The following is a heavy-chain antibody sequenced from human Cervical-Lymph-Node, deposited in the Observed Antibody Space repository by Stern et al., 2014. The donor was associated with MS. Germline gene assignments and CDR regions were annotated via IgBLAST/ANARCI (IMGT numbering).Heavy chain of an antibody. CDR3: ALLATPTDY. D-gene: IGHD2-15*01. V-gene: IGHV3-23*04. Sequence: EDKLEESGGGLVQPGGSLRLSCVASGFTFSSYAINLVRQAPRTGLQWVSAIIASGNRTYYTDSVKGRFTISRDNSKDTVYLAMHSLTPEDTARYFCALLATPTDYWGQGTLVTVSP. CDR2: IIASGNRT. J-gene: IGHJ4*02. CDR1: GFTFSSYA.